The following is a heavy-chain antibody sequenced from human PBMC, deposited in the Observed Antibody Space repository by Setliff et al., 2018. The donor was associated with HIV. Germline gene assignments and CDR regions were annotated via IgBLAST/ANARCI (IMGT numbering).Heavy chain of an antibody. CDR1: GYTFTSNW. CDR2: IFPGDSKM. V-gene: IGHV5-51*01. J-gene: IGHJ4*02. CDR3: ARGVAALTASFDY. Sequence: RGESLKISCKASGYTFTSNWIGWVRQVPGKGLEWMGIIFPGDSKMHSSPSFQGRVTLSVDKSISTAYLQWSSLQTSDSGMYYCARGVAALTASFDYWGQGSLVTVSS. D-gene: IGHD2-21*02.